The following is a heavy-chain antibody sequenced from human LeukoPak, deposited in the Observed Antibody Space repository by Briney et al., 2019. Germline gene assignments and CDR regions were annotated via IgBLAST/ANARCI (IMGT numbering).Heavy chain of an antibody. CDR3: ARAPVGDYYDSSGTPRDAFDI. J-gene: IGHJ3*02. CDR1: GGSISSYY. V-gene: IGHV4-59*12. Sequence: PSETLSPTCTVSGGSISSYYWSWIRQPPGKGLEWIGYIYYSGSTNYNPSLKSRVTISVDTSKNQFSLKLSSVTAADTAVYYCARAPVGDYYDSSGTPRDAFDIWGQGTMVTVSS. CDR2: IYYSGST. D-gene: IGHD3-22*01.